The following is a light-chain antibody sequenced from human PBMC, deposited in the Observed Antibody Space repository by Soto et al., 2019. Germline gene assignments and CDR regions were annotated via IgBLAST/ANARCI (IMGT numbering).Light chain of an antibody. CDR3: SSYTGSSARVV. CDR1: YSDVGGYNY. V-gene: IGLV2-14*03. CDR2: DVS. J-gene: IGLJ2*01. Sequence: QSALIQPASVSGSPGQSITISCTGTYSDVGGYNYVSWYQQHPGKAPKLMIYDVSDRPSGVSNRFSGSKSGNTASLTISGLQSEDEADSYCSSYTGSSARVVFGGGTKLTVL.